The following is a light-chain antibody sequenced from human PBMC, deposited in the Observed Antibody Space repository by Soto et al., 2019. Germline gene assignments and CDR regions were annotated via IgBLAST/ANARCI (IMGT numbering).Light chain of an antibody. Sequence: DIQMTQSPSSLSASVGDRVTITCRASQSISSLNWYQQKPGKAPKLLIYAASSLQSGVPSRFSGSGSGTDFTLTISSLQPEAFANYYCQQSYSTPYTFGQGTKLEIK. V-gene: IGKV1-39*01. CDR2: AAS. CDR3: QQSYSTPYT. CDR1: QSISS. J-gene: IGKJ2*01.